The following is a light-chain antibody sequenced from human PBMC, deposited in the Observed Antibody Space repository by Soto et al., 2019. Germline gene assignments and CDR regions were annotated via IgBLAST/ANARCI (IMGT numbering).Light chain of an antibody. CDR1: SNDVGGYNY. CDR2: GVI. Sequence: QSALTQPASVSGSPRQSITISCTGTSNDVGGYNYVSWYQQHPGKAPKLLIYGVIDRPSGVSNRFSGSKSGNAASLTISGLQAEDEGDYYYSSYTSSYTWVFGGGTKLTVL. CDR3: SSYTSSYTWV. V-gene: IGLV2-14*03. J-gene: IGLJ3*02.